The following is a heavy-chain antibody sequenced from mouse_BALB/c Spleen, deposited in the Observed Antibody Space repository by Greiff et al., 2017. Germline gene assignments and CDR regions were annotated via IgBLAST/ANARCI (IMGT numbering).Heavy chain of an antibody. V-gene: IGHV5-17*02. Sequence: EVKLVESGGGLVQPGGSRKLSCAASGFTFSSFGMHWVRQAPEKGLEWVAYISSGSSTIYYADTVKGRFTISRENPKNTLFLQMTSLRSEDTAMYYCARSTGNYAMDYWGQGTSVTVSS. CDR1: GFTFSSFG. CDR3: ARSTGNYAMDY. J-gene: IGHJ4*01. CDR2: ISSGSSTI.